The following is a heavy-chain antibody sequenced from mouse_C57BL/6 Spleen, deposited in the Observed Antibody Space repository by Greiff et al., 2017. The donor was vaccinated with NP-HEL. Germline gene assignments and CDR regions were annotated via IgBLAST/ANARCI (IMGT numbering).Heavy chain of an antibody. CDR2: ISSGSSTI. CDR3: ARLGYEYDEGFAD. CDR1: GFTFSDYG. Sequence: EVMLVESGGGLVKPGGSLKLSCAASGFTFSDYGMHWVRQAPEKGLEWVAYISSGSSTIYYADTVKGRFTISRDNAKNTLILQMTSRRSEDTAMYYVARLGYEYDEGFADWGQGTLVTVAA. J-gene: IGHJ3*01. D-gene: IGHD2-4*01. V-gene: IGHV5-17*01.